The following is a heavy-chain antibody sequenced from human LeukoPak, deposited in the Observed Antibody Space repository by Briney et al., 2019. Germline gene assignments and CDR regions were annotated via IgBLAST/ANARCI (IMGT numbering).Heavy chain of an antibody. CDR3: ASGTYYYFDF. J-gene: IGHJ4*02. V-gene: IGHV4-59*08. D-gene: IGHD6-13*01. CDR1: GGSISSYY. Sequence: SETLSLTCTVSGGSISSYYWSWIRQPPGKGLEWIGYIYYSGSTNYNPSLKSRVTISVDTSKNQFSLKLSSVTAADTAVYYCASGTYYYFDFWGQGALVTVSS. CDR2: IYYSGST.